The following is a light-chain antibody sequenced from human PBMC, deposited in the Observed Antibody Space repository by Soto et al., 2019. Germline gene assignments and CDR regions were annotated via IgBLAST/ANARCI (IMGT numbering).Light chain of an antibody. CDR2: GAS. V-gene: IGKV3-15*01. CDR1: QSVSSN. Sequence: DIVMTQSPDILSVSPGERTTLSCRASQSVSSNLAWYQQKPGQSPRLLIYGASTRATGIPARFSGSGSGTEFTLTISRLEPEDFAVYYCQQYRTFGQGTKVDIK. J-gene: IGKJ1*01. CDR3: QQYRT.